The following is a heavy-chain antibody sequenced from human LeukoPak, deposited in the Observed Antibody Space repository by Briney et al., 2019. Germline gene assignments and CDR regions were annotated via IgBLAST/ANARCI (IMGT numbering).Heavy chain of an antibody. CDR2: IYRGSGTYSADGDT. D-gene: IGHD3-22*01. V-gene: IGHV3-53*05. CDR3: ARALDYYDSSGYYSAHFDY. Sequence: GGSLRLSCAASGFTVSSYYMSWVRQAPGKGLEWVSVIYRGSGTYSADGDTYYADSVKGRFTISRDNSKNTLYLQMNSLRAEDTAVYYCARALDYYDSSGYYSAHFDYWGQGTLVTVSS. CDR1: GFTVSSYY. J-gene: IGHJ4*02.